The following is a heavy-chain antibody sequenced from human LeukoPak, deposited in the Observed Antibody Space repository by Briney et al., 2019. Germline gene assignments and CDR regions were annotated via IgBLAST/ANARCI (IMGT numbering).Heavy chain of an antibody. J-gene: IGHJ6*03. CDR3: AKQGRDWLRDYYYYMDV. CDR1: AFIFSDYA. Sequence: PGGSLRLSCAASAFIFSDYAMHWVRQAPGKGLEWVAFIRYDGSNKYYADSVKGRFTISRDNSKNTLYLQMNSLRAEDTAVYYCAKQGRDWLRDYYYYMDVWGKGTTVTISS. D-gene: IGHD3-9*01. V-gene: IGHV3-30*02. CDR2: IRYDGSNK.